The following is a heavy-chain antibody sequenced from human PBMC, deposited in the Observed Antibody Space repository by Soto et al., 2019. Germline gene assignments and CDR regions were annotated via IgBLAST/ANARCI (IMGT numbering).Heavy chain of an antibody. D-gene: IGHD3-10*01. V-gene: IGHV3-23*01. CDR3: AKGAGANHDAFDI. CDR1: GFTFSSYA. Sequence: EVQLLDSGGGLVQPGGSLRLSCAASGFTFSSYAMNWVRQAPGKGLEWVSTISGSGDSTYYADSVKGRFTIPRDNSKNTLYLQMNRLRAEDTAIYYCAKGAGANHDAFDILGQGTMVTVSS. J-gene: IGHJ3*02. CDR2: ISGSGDST.